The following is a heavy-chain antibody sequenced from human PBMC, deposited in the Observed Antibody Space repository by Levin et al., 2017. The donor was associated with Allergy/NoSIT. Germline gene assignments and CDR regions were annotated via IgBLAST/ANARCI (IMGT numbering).Heavy chain of an antibody. CDR2: ITGGGFNT. D-gene: IGHD2-15*01. CDR1: GFTFSDYA. CDR3: AKKQAATSGFSFDV. V-gene: IGHV3-23*01. Sequence: ETLSLTCAASGFTFSDYAMTWVRQAPGKGLEWVSVITGGGFNTYYGDSVKGRFTVSRDNSKKTLYLELNSLRAEDTAVYYCAKKQAATSGFSFDVWGQGTMVTVSS. J-gene: IGHJ3*01.